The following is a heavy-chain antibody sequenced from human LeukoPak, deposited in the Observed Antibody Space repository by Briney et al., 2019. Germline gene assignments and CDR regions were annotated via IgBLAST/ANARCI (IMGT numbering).Heavy chain of an antibody. CDR2: IWYDGSNK. CDR3: AREQGYSGYDDSGYYYGMDV. Sequence: GRSLRLSCAASGFTFSSYGMHWVRQAPGKGLEWVAVIWYDGSNKYYADSVKGRFTISRDNSKNTLYLQMNSLRAEDTAVYCCAREQGYSGYDDSGYYYGMDVWGQGTTVTVSS. CDR1: GFTFSSYG. D-gene: IGHD5-12*01. J-gene: IGHJ6*02. V-gene: IGHV3-33*01.